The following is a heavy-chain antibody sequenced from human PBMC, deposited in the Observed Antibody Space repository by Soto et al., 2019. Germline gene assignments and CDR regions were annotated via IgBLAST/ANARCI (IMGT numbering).Heavy chain of an antibody. Sequence: GGSLRLSCAASGFTFSSYAMSWVRQAPGKGLEWVSAISGSGGSTYYADSVKGRFTISRDNSKNTLYLQMNSLRAEDTAVYYCANEGSVLLWFGEPIGGPFDYWGQGTLVTVSS. CDR1: GFTFSSYA. J-gene: IGHJ4*02. CDR2: ISGSGGST. V-gene: IGHV3-23*01. CDR3: ANEGSVLLWFGEPIGGPFDY. D-gene: IGHD3-10*01.